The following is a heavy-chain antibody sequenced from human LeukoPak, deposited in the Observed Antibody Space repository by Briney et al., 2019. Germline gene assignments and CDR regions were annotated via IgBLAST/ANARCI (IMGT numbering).Heavy chain of an antibody. D-gene: IGHD3-3*01. CDR3: ARRYDFWSGPYYYYYMDV. Sequence: PGGSLRLSCAASGFTFSDYYMSWVRQAPGKGLVWVSRLNSDGSSTNYADSVKGRFTISRDNAKNTLYLQMNNLRAEDTAVYYCARRYDFWSGPYYYYYMDVWGKGTTVTVSS. J-gene: IGHJ6*03. CDR2: LNSDGSST. CDR1: GFTFSDYY. V-gene: IGHV3-74*01.